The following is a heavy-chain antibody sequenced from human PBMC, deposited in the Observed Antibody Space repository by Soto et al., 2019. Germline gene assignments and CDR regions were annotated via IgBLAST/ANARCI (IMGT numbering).Heavy chain of an antibody. Sequence: PGESLQISCKASGYSFSDYWIGCVRQMPGRGLEWIGIIYPGDSDTRYSASFQGQVTISADKSISTTFLQWSSLKASDTAMHYRARRGQYCGTSTCRFEPWGKGTLVTVSS. CDR2: IYPGDSDT. CDR1: GYSFSDYW. J-gene: IGHJ5*02. D-gene: IGHD2-21*01. CDR3: ARRGQYCGTSTCRFEP. V-gene: IGHV5-51*01.